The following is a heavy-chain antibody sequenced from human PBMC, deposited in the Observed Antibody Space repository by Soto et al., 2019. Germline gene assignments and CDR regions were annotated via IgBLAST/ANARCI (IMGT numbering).Heavy chain of an antibody. V-gene: IGHV4-59*01. CDR1: GGSISSYY. Sequence: SETLSLTYTVSGGSISSYYWSWIRQPPGKGLEWIGYIYYSGSTNYNPSLKSRVTISVDTSKNQFSLKLSSVTAADTAVYYCARVPEGYCSGGSCYSGWFDPWGQGTLVTVSS. D-gene: IGHD2-15*01. CDR2: IYYSGST. CDR3: ARVPEGYCSGGSCYSGWFDP. J-gene: IGHJ5*02.